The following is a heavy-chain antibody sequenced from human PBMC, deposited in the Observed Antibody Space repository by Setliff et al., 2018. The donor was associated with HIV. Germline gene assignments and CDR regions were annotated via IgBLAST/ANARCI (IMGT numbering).Heavy chain of an antibody. CDR3: ARSGCKGGSCWSHSVMVY. D-gene: IGHD2-15*01. J-gene: IGHJ4*02. V-gene: IGHV4-34*01. CDR1: GESLSGYY. CDR2: ITHRGST. Sequence: SETLSLTCAVYGESLSGYYWSWIRQPPGKGLEWVGEITHRGSTNYNPSLQSRVTISLDMSKNQFFLNLTSMSAADSAVYYCARSGCKGGSCWSHSVMVYWGQGALVTVSS.